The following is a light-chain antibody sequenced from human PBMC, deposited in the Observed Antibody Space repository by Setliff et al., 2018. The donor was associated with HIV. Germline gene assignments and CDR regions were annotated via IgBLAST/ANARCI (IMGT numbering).Light chain of an antibody. Sequence: QSVLTQPASVSGSPGQSITISCTGTSNDVGAYNTVCWYQQHPGEAPKLMIYDVSTRPSGVSNRSSGSKSGNTASLTISGLQTEDEADYYCSSYTSSSTDVCGTGTKVTVL. J-gene: IGLJ1*01. CDR1: SNDVGAYNT. V-gene: IGLV2-14*01. CDR2: DVS. CDR3: SSYTSSSTDV.